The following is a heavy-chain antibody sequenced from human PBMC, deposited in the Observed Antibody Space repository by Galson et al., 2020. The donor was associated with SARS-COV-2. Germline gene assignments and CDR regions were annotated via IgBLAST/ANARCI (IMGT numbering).Heavy chain of an antibody. CDR1: EFTFSSYS. CDR2: ISSSSRHI. J-gene: IGHJ2*01. D-gene: IGHD6-13*01. Sequence: GGSLRLSCAASEFTFSSYSMDWVRQAPGKGLEWVSSISSSSRHIYYADSVKGRFTVSRDNSKNSLYLQMNSLRAEDTAVYYCARDTRSSWASSGNWYVDLWGRGTLVTVSS. V-gene: IGHV3-21*01. CDR3: ARDTRSSWASSGNWYVDL.